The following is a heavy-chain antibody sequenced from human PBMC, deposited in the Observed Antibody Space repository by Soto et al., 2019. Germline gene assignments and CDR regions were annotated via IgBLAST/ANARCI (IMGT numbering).Heavy chain of an antibody. CDR1: GFSFTTYA. D-gene: IGHD3-22*01. CDR3: ARDPRYYDSGGHYDY. Sequence: EVQLLESGGGLVQPGGSLRLSCAASGFSFTTYAMGWVRQAPGKGLEWVSAVSGSGSTTYYADSVKGRFIISRNNAKTTPYLYMNSLRAEDTAVYYCARDPRYYDSGGHYDYWGQGTLVTVSS. CDR2: VSGSGSTT. J-gene: IGHJ4*02. V-gene: IGHV3-23*01.